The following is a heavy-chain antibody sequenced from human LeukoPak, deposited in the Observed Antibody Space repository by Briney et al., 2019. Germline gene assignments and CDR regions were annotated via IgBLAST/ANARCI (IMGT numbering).Heavy chain of an antibody. Sequence: GGSLRLSCAASGVTFSSYSMNWVRQAPGKGLEWVSSISSSSGYIYYADSVKGRFTISRDNAKNSLYLQMNSLRAEDTAVYYCARGIAAAVSLFDYSGQGTLVTVSS. CDR1: GVTFSSYS. D-gene: IGHD6-13*01. J-gene: IGHJ4*02. CDR2: ISSSSGYI. V-gene: IGHV3-21*01. CDR3: ARGIAAAVSLFDY.